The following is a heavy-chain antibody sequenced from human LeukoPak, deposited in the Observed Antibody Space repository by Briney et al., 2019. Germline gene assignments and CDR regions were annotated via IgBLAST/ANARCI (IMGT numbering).Heavy chain of an antibody. Sequence: KTSETLSLTCTVSGGSITSHYCIWIRQPPGKGLEWIGSFYQSGSTNYNPSLKSRVTISVDTSKNQFSLQLTSVTAADTAVYYRASHNSGWYNYYMDVWGAGTTVTVSS. CDR3: ASHNSGWYNYYMDV. V-gene: IGHV4-59*08. J-gene: IGHJ6*03. D-gene: IGHD6-19*01. CDR1: GGSITSHY. CDR2: FYQSGST.